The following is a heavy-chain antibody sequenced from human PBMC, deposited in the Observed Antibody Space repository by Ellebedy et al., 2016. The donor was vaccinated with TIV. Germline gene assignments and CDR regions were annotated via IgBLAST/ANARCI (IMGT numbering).Heavy chain of an antibody. D-gene: IGHD2-21*02. CDR1: GGSFSGYY. CDR3: ARGAPVTDY. Sequence: MPSETLSLTCAVYGGSFSGYYWSWIRQPPGKGLEWIGEINHSGSTNYNPSLKSRVTISVDTSKNQFSLKLSSVTAADTAVYYCARGAPVTDYWGQGTLVTVSS. V-gene: IGHV4-34*01. CDR2: INHSGST. J-gene: IGHJ4*02.